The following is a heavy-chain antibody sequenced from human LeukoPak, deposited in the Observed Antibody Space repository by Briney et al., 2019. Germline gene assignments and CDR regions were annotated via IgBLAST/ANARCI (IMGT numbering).Heavy chain of an antibody. CDR1: GYTFTNYY. CDR3: ARERRAWGEDF. D-gene: IGHD3-16*01. J-gene: IGHJ4*02. Sequence: GASVKVSCKASGYTFTNYYIHLVRQAPGQGIEWVGLINPNGGNTGYAQRFQGSVPVTTDTSTSTVFMELNSLQSEDTAVYYCARERRAWGEDFWGQGTLVTVSS. CDR2: INPNGGNT. V-gene: IGHV1-46*01.